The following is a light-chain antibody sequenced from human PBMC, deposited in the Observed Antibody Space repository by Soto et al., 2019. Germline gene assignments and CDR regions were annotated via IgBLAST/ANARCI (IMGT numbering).Light chain of an antibody. V-gene: IGKV3-20*01. CDR1: QSVSSSY. Sequence: EIVLTQSPGTLSLSPGERATLSCRASQSVSSSYLAWYQQKPGQAPRLLIYGASSRATGIPDRFSGSGSGTYFALTISRLEPEDFAVYYCQQYGRSPRFTFGSGTKVDIK. CDR2: GAS. J-gene: IGKJ3*01. CDR3: QQYGRSPRFT.